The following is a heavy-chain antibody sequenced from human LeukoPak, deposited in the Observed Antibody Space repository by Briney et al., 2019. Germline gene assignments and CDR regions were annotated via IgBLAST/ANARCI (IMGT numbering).Heavy chain of an antibody. CDR1: GFTFSSYS. V-gene: IGHV3-48*04. J-gene: IGHJ4*02. Sequence: GGSLRLSCAASGFTFSSYSMNWVHQAPGKGLEWVSYISSSSSTIYYADSVKGRFTISRDNAKNSLYLQMNSLRAEDTAVYYCARTYTVTTGRYYFDYWGQGTLVTVSS. CDR3: ARTYTVTTGRYYFDY. D-gene: IGHD4-17*01. CDR2: ISSSSSTI.